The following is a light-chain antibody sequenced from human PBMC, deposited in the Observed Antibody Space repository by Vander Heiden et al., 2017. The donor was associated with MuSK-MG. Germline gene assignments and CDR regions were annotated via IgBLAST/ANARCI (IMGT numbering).Light chain of an antibody. CDR3: QQYLIYPRT. J-gene: IGKJ1*01. CDR2: KAS. CDR1: QSISTW. V-gene: IGKV1-5*03. Sequence: MTQSPSTLSAFVGDRCTITCRASQSISTWLAWYQQRPGKAPNLLIYKASSLESGVPPRFSGSGSGTEFTLTISSLQPDDFATYYFQQYLIYPRTFGQGTKVEI.